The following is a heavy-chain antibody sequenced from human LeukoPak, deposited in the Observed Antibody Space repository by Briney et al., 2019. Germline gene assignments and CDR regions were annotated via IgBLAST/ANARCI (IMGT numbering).Heavy chain of an antibody. J-gene: IGHJ4*02. D-gene: IGHD6-13*01. V-gene: IGHV3-21*01. CDR1: GFTFSSYS. Sequence: GGSLRLSCAASGFTFSSYSMNWVRQAPGKGLEWVSSISSSSSYIYYADSVKGRFTISRDNAKNSLYLQMNSLRAEDTAVYYCASPGIAEAGTGDYWGQGTLVTVSS. CDR3: ASPGIAEAGTGDY. CDR2: ISSSSSYI.